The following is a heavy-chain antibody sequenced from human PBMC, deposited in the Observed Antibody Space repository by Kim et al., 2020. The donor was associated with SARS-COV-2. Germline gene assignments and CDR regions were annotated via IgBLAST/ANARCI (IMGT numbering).Heavy chain of an antibody. D-gene: IGHD3-10*01. J-gene: IGHJ4*02. CDR3: AKVAVRGVIITFFDY. V-gene: IGHV3-23*01. Sequence: DSVKGRFTISRDNSKNTLYLQMNSLRAEDTAVYYCAKVAVRGVIITFFDYWGQGTLVTVSS.